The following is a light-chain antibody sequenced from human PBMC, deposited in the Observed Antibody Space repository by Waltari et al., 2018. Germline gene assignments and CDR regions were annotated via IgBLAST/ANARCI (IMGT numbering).Light chain of an antibody. Sequence: SSELTQDPAVSVALGQTVRITCQGDSLRTSYARWYQLKPGQAPVLVIYGKDKRPSGIPDRISGYSSGATSSLTITGAQAEDEADYYCSSRNGRANQVVFAGGTKVTVL. CDR3: SSRNGRANQVV. CDR2: GKD. CDR1: SLRTSY. V-gene: IGLV3-19*01. J-gene: IGLJ3*02.